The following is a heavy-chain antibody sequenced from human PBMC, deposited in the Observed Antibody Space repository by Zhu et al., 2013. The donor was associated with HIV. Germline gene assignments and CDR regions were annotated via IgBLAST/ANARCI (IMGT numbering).Heavy chain of an antibody. CDR1: GYTFTTSG. V-gene: IGHV1-18*01. Sequence: QVQLVQSGAEVKKPGASVKVSCKASGYTFTTSGISWVRQAPGQGLEWMGWISGYNGNTNYAQKLQGRVTMTRDTSISTAYMELSRLTSDDTAVYYCARDSTTVTNPGIDYWGQGTTVVVSS. D-gene: IGHD4-17*01. J-gene: IGHJ4*03. CDR3: ARDSTTVTNPGIDY. CDR2: ISGYNGNT.